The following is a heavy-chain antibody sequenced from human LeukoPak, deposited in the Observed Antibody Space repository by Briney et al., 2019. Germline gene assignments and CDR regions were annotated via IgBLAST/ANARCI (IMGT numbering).Heavy chain of an antibody. CDR3: ARDGYGSGKGFFDY. CDR1: GYTFTSYG. CDR2: SSAFDGNT. D-gene: IGHD3-10*01. J-gene: IGHJ4*02. Sequence: GASVKVSCRASGYTFTSYGFTWVRQAPGQGPEWMGWSSAFDGNTNSAQKFQGRVTMTTDTSSSTAYMELRSLTSEDTAVYYCARDGYGSGKGFFDYWGQGTLVTVSS. V-gene: IGHV1-18*01.